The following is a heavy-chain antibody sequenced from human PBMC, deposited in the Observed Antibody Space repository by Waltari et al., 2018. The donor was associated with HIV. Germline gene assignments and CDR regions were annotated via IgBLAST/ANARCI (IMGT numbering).Heavy chain of an antibody. V-gene: IGHV3-7*01. CDR2: IKEDGSEI. CDR1: GFTFSSSW. CDR3: ARRQQLTD. Sequence: EVRLVESGGGLVQPGGSLRLSCAASGFTFSSSWMTWVRQAPGKGMGWVANIKEDGSEIHYVHSVKGRFTISRDNAKNSLYLQMNSLRAEDTAVYYCARRQQLTDWGQGTLVTVSS. J-gene: IGHJ4*02. D-gene: IGHD6-13*01.